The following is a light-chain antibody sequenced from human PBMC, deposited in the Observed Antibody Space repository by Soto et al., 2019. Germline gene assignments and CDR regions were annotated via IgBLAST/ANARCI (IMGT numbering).Light chain of an antibody. J-gene: IGKJ5*01. CDR1: QGISSA. CDR3: QQFNNYVT. CDR2: DAS. Sequence: AIQLTQSPSSLSASVGDRVTITCRASQGISSALAWYQQKPGKAPKLLIYDASSLESGVPSRFSGSGSGTDFTLTISSLQPEDFATYYCQQFNNYVTFGQWTRLEIK. V-gene: IGKV1D-13*01.